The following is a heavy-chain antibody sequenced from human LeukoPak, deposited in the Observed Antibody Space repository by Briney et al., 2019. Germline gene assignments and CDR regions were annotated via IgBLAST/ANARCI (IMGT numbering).Heavy chain of an antibody. CDR1: GGSISSYY. D-gene: IGHD2-2*02. CDR2: IYYSGST. Sequence: SETLSLTCTVSGGSISSYYWSWIRQPPGKGLEWIANIYYSGSTYYNPSLKSRVTISVDTSKNQFSLKLRSVTAADTAVYYCAREAYCSSTSCYTGRAFDIWGQGTMVTVSS. V-gene: IGHV4-59*12. CDR3: AREAYCSSTSCYTGRAFDI. J-gene: IGHJ3*02.